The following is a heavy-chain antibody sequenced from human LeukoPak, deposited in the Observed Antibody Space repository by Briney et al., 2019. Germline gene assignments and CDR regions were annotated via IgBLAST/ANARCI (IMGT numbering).Heavy chain of an antibody. CDR3: ARLAGYCSSTSCYGSLGH. Sequence: GESLKISCKGSGYSFTSYWIGWVRQMPGKGLEWMVIIYPGDSDTRYSPSFQAQVPISAAKSISTAYLQWSSLKASDTAMYYCARLAGYCSSTSCYGSLGHWGQGTLVTVSS. J-gene: IGHJ4*02. V-gene: IGHV5-51*01. D-gene: IGHD2-2*01. CDR2: IYPGDSDT. CDR1: GYSFTSYW.